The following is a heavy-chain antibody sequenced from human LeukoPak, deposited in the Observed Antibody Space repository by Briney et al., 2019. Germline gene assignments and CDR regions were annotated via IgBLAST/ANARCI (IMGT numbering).Heavy chain of an antibody. Sequence: SETLSLTCTVSGGSISSGDYYWSWIRQPPGKGLEWIGYIYYGGSTYYNPSLKSRVTISVDTSKNQFSLKLSSVTAADTAVYYCARGPPYYDAFDIWGQGTMVTVSS. CDR3: ARGPPYYDAFDI. J-gene: IGHJ3*02. V-gene: IGHV4-30-4*01. D-gene: IGHD2-8*01. CDR2: IYYGGST. CDR1: GGSISSGDYY.